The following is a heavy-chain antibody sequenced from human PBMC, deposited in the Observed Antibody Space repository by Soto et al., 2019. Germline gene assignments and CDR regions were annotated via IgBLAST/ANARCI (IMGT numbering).Heavy chain of an antibody. V-gene: IGHV6-1*01. Sequence: QVQLQQSGPGLVKPSQTLSLTCAISGDSVSSNSAAWNWIRQSPSRGLEWLGRTDYRSKWYNDYAVSVHSRITINTDTSKNQFTLQLNSVTPEATAVYYCARVAAAAGRVWFDPWGQGTLVTVSS. CDR3: ARVAAAAGRVWFDP. CDR1: GDSVSSNSAA. J-gene: IGHJ5*02. CDR2: TDYRSKWYN. D-gene: IGHD6-13*01.